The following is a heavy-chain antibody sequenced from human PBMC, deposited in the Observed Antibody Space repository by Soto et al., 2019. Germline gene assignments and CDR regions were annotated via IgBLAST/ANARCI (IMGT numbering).Heavy chain of an antibody. CDR2: ISGSSITI. J-gene: IGHJ6*02. V-gene: IGHV3-11*01. CDR1: GFTFSDYY. CDR3: ARVFHFGMDV. Sequence: GSLRLSCAASGFTFSDYYMGWIRQAPGKGLEWVSYISGSSITIYYEDSVEGRFTISRDNAKNSLYLQMNSLRADDTAVYYCARVFHFGMDVWGQGTTVTVSS.